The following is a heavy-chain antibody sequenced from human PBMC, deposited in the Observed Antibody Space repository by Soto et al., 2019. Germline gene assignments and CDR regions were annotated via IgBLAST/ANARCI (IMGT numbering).Heavy chain of an antibody. CDR1: GGSFSGYY. V-gene: IGHV4-34*01. D-gene: IGHD2-2*01. J-gene: IGHJ4*02. CDR2: INHSGST. CDR3: ARGIVVPAANFDY. Sequence: QVQLQQWGAGLLKPSETLSLTCAVYGGSFSGYYWSWIRQPPGKGLEWIGEINHSGSTNYNPSLKSRLTIAVDTSKNQFSLKLSSVTAADTAVYYCARGIVVPAANFDYWGQGTLVTVSS.